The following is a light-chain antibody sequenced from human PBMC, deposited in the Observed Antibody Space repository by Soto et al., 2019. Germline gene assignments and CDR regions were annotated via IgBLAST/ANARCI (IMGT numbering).Light chain of an antibody. V-gene: IGKV3-20*01. J-gene: IGKJ1*01. CDR2: GAY. Sequence: IVLTQSPGTLSLSPGERATPSCRASQSVSSSDLAWYQQKPGQAHRLLISGAYSRATGIQDRFSGSGSGTDFTLTIRRLEPEDFAVFYCKQYGTSPPTFGQGTKVDNK. CDR1: QSVSSSD. CDR3: KQYGTSPPT.